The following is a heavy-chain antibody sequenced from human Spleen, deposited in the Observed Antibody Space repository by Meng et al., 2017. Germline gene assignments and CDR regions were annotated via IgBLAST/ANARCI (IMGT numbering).Heavy chain of an antibody. Sequence: SLKISCAASGFTFDDYAMHWVRQAPGKGLEWVSGISWNSGSIGYADSVKGRFTISRDNAKNSLYLQMNSLRAEDTALYYCAKGLYYYDSSGYFNYWGQGTLVTVSS. CDR1: GFTFDDYA. J-gene: IGHJ4*02. CDR2: ISWNSGSI. CDR3: AKGLYYYDSSGYFNY. V-gene: IGHV3-9*01. D-gene: IGHD3-22*01.